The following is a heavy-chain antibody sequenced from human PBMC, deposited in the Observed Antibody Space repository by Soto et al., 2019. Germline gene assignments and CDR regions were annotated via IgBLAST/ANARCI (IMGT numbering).Heavy chain of an antibody. Sequence: GASVKVSYKASRKTFASQGLSLVRQAPGQGLEWMGWISGFNGQTNYALKFQGRVTLTTDASTSTAYMELRSLRSDDTAVYFCARVDPRGVAVVRDYWGQGTLVTVSS. V-gene: IGHV1-18*01. D-gene: IGHD3-10*01. J-gene: IGHJ4*02. CDR3: ARVDPRGVAVVRDY. CDR2: ISGFNGQT. CDR1: RKTFASQG.